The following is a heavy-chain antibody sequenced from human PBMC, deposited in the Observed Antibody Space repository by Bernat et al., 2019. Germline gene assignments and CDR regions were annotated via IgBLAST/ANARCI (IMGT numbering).Heavy chain of an antibody. CDR3: ATDTPDGLLWFRELSFDH. J-gene: IGHJ4*02. D-gene: IGHD3-10*01. V-gene: IGHV1-69*06. CDR2: IIPIFGTA. CDR1: GGTFSSYA. Sequence: QVQLVQSGAEVKKPGSSVKVSCKASGGTFSSYAISWVRQAPGQGLEWMGGIIPIFGTANYAQKLQGRVTMTEDTSTDTAYMELSSLRSEDTAVYYCATDTPDGLLWFRELSFDHWGQGTLVTVSS.